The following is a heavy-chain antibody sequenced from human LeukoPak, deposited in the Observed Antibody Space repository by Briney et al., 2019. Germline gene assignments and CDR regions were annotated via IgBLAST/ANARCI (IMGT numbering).Heavy chain of an antibody. V-gene: IGHV4-4*07. J-gene: IGHJ3*02. D-gene: IGHD6-25*01. CDR3: ARSTIAAAVQVAFDI. CDR2: IYTSGST. CDR1: GGSISSYY. Sequence: SETLSLTCTVSGGSISSYYWSWIRQPAGKGLEWIGRIYTSGSTNYNPSLKSRVTMSVDTSKNQFSLKLSSVTAADTAVYYCARSTIAAAVQVAFDIWGQGTMVAVSS.